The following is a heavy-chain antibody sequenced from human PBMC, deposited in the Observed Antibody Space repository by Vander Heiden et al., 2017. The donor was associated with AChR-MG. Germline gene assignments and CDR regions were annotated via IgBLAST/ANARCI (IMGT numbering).Heavy chain of an antibody. D-gene: IGHD3-3*01. Sequence: EVQLVETGGGLVKPGGSLRLSCAASGFTSSSYSMNWVRQAPGKGLEWVSSISSSSSYIYYADSVKGRFTISRDNAKNSLYLQMNSLRAEDTAVYYCARDNTIFGVVITPGDYWGQGTLVTVSS. CDR1: GFTSSSYS. J-gene: IGHJ4*02. CDR3: ARDNTIFGVVITPGDY. CDR2: ISSSSSYI. V-gene: IGHV3-21*01.